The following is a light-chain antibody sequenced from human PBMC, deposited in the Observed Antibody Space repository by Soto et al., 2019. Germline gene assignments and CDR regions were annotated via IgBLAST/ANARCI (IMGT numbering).Light chain of an antibody. CDR1: RPITMY. CDR3: QQSYNSPFN. CDR2: AAS. J-gene: IGKJ3*01. V-gene: IGKV1-39*01. Sequence: DIQMTQSPSSLSASVGDRVTITCRASRPITMYLNRYQQKSGQAPKLLLNAASTVRSGVPSRLSGSGSGTDFTLTTDSLQPEDFATYYCQQSYNSPFNFGPGTKVDIK.